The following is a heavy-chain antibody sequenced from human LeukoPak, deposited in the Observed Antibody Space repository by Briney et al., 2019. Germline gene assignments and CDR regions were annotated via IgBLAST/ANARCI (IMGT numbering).Heavy chain of an antibody. D-gene: IGHD6-13*01. V-gene: IGHV1-18*01. CDR2: ISAYNGNT. J-gene: IGHJ5*02. CDR3: ARAHSSSWGNWFDP. CDR1: GYTFTSYG. Sequence: ASVKVSCKASGYTFTSYGISWVRQAPGQGLEWMGWISAYNGNTNYAQKLQGRVTMTTDTSTSTAYMELRSLGSDDTAVYYCARAHSSSWGNWFDPWGQGTLVTVSS.